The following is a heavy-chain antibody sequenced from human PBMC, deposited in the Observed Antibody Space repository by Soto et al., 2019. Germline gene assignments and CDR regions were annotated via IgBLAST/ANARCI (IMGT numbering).Heavy chain of an antibody. D-gene: IGHD1-1*01. V-gene: IGHV3-23*01. CDR1: GFTFTSYA. CDR2: ISGGGTGT. J-gene: IGHJ4*02. CDR3: ANIGLTTGSPLQ. Sequence: GGSLRLSCAASGFTFTSYAMTWVRQAPGKGLEWVSRISGGGTGTYYADSVKGRFTISRDNSKNTLFLQMNNLRADDAAIYYCANIGLTTGSPLQWGQGTLVTVSS.